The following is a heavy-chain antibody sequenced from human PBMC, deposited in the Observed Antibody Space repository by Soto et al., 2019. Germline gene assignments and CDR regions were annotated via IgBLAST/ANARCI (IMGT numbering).Heavy chain of an antibody. V-gene: IGHV2-5*01. D-gene: IGHD4-17*01. CDR2: ISWKDEK. J-gene: IGHJ4*02. CDR1: GFSLSTSGAG. Sequence: QITLKESGPTLVKPTQTLTVTCTFSGFSLSTSGAGVGWIRQSPGKAPEWLALISWKDEKRYNPGLKSRLTLAKDGSKKQVVLTMTDLDPVDTATYFGAHGYGGNYGRWYFDSWGQGTLVTVSS. CDR3: AHGYGGNYGRWYFDS.